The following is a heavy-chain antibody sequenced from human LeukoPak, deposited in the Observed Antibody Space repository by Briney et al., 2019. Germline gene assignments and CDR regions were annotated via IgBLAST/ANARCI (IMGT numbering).Heavy chain of an antibody. V-gene: IGHV3-7*01. CDR2: IKQDGSEM. J-gene: IGHJ4*02. D-gene: IGHD7-27*01. CDR1: GFTFSNHW. Sequence: GGSLRLSCAASGASGFTFSNHWMSWVRQAPGKGLEWVANIKQDGSEMYYVDSVKGRFTISRDNAENSLYLQMNSLRADDTAVYYCGRTGDLSDYWGQGTLVTVPS. CDR3: GRTGDLSDY.